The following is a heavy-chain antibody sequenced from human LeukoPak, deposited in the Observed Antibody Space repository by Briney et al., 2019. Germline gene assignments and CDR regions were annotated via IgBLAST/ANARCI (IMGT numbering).Heavy chain of an antibody. CDR1: GYSFTRHW. Sequence: GESLKISCKGSGYSFTRHWIGWVRQMPGKGLEWMGIIYPGDSDTRYSPSLQGQVTISADKSIGTAYLQWSSLKASDTAMYYCALHYRVATIDYWGQGTLVTVSP. J-gene: IGHJ4*02. CDR3: ALHYRVATIDY. CDR2: IYPGDSDT. D-gene: IGHD5-24*01. V-gene: IGHV5-51*01.